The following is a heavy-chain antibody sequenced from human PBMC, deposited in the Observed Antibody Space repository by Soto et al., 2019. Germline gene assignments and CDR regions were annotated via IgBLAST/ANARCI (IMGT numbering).Heavy chain of an antibody. Sequence: QVQLVESGGGVVQPGRSLRLSCAASGFTFSSYGMHWVRQAPGKGLEWVAVIWYDGSNKYYADSVKGRFTISRDNSKNTLYLQMNSLRAEDTAVYYCARIRITMVRGSKRGYYFDYWGQGTLVTVSS. CDR2: IWYDGSNK. CDR3: ARIRITMVRGSKRGYYFDY. V-gene: IGHV3-33*01. D-gene: IGHD3-10*01. J-gene: IGHJ4*02. CDR1: GFTFSSYG.